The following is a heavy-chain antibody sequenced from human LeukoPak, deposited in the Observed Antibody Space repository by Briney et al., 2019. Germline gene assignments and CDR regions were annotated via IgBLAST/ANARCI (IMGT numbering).Heavy chain of an antibody. CDR2: IYPGDSNT. CDR1: GYSFTTYW. CDR3: ATSREGSSSPPNWFDP. D-gene: IGHD6-6*01. Sequence: GESLKISCKGSGYSFTTYWIAWVRQMPGKGLEWMGIIYPGDSNTRYSPSFQGQVTISADKSISTAYLQWSSLEASDTAIYYCATSREGSSSPPNWFDPWGQGTLVTVSS. V-gene: IGHV5-51*01. J-gene: IGHJ5*02.